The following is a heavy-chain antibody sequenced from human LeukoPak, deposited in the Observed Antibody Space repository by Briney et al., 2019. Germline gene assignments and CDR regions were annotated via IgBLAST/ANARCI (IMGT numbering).Heavy chain of an antibody. Sequence: ASVTVSCKASGYTFTSYYMHWVRQAPGQGLEWLGWINPGNGDTKYSQNFQGRVTVTSDTSAATAYVELNSLTSEDTAVYYCARERWHCRVNCYSVYYYALDVWGQGTTVTVSS. CDR2: INPGNGDT. CDR3: ARERWHCRVNCYSVYYYALDV. D-gene: IGHD2-15*01. V-gene: IGHV1-3*01. J-gene: IGHJ6*02. CDR1: GYTFTSYY.